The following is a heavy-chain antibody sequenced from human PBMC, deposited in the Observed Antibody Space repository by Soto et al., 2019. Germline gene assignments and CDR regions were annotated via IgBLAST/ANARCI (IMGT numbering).Heavy chain of an antibody. CDR1: GFTVSRNY. CDR3: ARDQFFGSASSNNRYSYFYGMDV. CDR2: IHSGGST. D-gene: IGHD3-10*01. Sequence: GGSLRLSCVASGFTVSRNYMTWVRQAPGKGLEWVSYIHSGGSTFYTESVKDRFTVSRDNSKNTLYLHMNSLRVEDTAIYYCARDQFFGSASSNNRYSYFYGMDVWGQGTTVTVSS. J-gene: IGHJ6*02. V-gene: IGHV3-53*01.